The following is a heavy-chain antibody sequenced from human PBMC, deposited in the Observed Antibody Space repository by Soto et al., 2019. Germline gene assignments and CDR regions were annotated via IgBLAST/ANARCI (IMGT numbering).Heavy chain of an antibody. CDR2: IYYSGST. CDR3: ARDRGFGYFDY. Sequence: SETLSLTCTVSGGSISSYYWSWIRQPPGKGLEWIGYIYYSGSTNYNPSLKSRVTISVDTSKNQFSLKLSSVTAADTAVYYCARDRGFGYFDYWGQGTLVTVSS. J-gene: IGHJ4*02. V-gene: IGHV4-59*01. CDR1: GGSISSYY. D-gene: IGHD3-10*01.